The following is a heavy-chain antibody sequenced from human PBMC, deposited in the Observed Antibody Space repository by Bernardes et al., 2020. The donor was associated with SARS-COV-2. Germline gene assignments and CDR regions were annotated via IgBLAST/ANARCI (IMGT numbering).Heavy chain of an antibody. V-gene: IGHV4-59*12. CDR3: ARGGYRFYWYVDL. D-gene: IGHD5-12*01. CDR2: IYYNGDT. J-gene: IGHJ2*01. Sequence: SETLSLTCTVSGGSLSRDYWSWIRQPPGKGLEWIGYIYYNGDTNYNPSLKSRVTISADTSENQISLKVDSVTAADTAFYYCARGGYRFYWYVDLWGRGTLVTVSS. CDR1: GGSLSRDY.